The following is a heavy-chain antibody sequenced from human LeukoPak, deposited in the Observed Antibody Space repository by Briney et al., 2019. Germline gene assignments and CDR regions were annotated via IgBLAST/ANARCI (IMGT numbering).Heavy chain of an antibody. J-gene: IGHJ5*02. Sequence: SETLSLTCTVSGGSISSYYWSWIRQPPGKGLEWIGYIYTSGSTNYNPSLTISVDTSKNQFSMKLSSVTAADTAVYYCARLGCSGTSCPRSGDWFDPWGQGTLVTVSS. V-gene: IGHV4-4*09. D-gene: IGHD2-2*01. CDR1: GGSISSYY. CDR2: IYTSGST. CDR3: ARLGCSGTSCPRSGDWFDP.